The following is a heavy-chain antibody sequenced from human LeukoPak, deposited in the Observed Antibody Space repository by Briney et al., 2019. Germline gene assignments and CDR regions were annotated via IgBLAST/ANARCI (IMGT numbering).Heavy chain of an antibody. CDR1: GFTFSSYA. CDR2: ISGSGGST. D-gene: IGHD6-19*01. Sequence: GGSLRLSCAASGFTFSSYAMSWVRQAPGKGLEWVSGISGSGGSTDYADSVKGRFTISRDNSKNTLYLQMNSLRAEDTAVYYCAKTLGSGWYYFDYWGQGTLVTVS. J-gene: IGHJ4*02. V-gene: IGHV3-23*01. CDR3: AKTLGSGWYYFDY.